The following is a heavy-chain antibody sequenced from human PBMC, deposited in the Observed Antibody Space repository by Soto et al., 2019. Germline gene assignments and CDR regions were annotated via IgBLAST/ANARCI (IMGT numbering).Heavy chain of an antibody. CDR1: GFTFSTYA. CDR3: AKQAGPDALYYVDC. J-gene: IGHJ4*02. Sequence: EVHLLESGGGLVQPGGSLRLSCAASGFTFSTYAMSWVRQAPGKGLEWVSLVRGSAGGTYYADSVKGRFTISRDNSKNTLYLQMNSLRAEDMGVYYCAKQAGPDALYYVDCWGQGTLVTVSS. CDR2: VRGSAGGT. V-gene: IGHV3-23*01. D-gene: IGHD3-16*02.